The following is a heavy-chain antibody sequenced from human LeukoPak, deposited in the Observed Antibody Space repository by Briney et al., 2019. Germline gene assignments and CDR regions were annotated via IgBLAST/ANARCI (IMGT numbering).Heavy chain of an antibody. D-gene: IGHD2-2*03. V-gene: IGHV1-18*01. CDR2: ISAYNGNT. CDR3: ARVDIVVVPAVKDYYYMDV. Sequence: GASVKVSCKASGYTFTSYGISWVRQAPGQGLEWMGWISAYNGNTNYAQKLQGRVTMTTDTSTSTAYMELRSLRSDDTAVYYCARVDIVVVPAVKDYYYMDVWGKGTTVTVSS. J-gene: IGHJ6*03. CDR1: GYTFTSYG.